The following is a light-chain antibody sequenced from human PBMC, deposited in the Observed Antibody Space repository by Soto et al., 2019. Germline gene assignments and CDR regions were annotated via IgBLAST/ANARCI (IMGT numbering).Light chain of an antibody. J-gene: IGLJ3*02. CDR2: YDD. V-gene: IGLV1-36*01. CDR3: AAWDDSLNGWV. CDR1: SSNIGNNA. Sequence: QSVLTQPPSVSEAPRQRVTISCSGSSSNIGNNAVNWYQQVPGKAPKLLIYYDDLLPSGVSERFSGSKSGTSASLAISGLQSEDDADYYCAAWDDSLNGWVFGGGTKLTV.